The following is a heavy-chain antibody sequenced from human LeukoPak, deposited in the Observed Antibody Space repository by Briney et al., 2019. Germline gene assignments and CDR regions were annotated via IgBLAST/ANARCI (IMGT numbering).Heavy chain of an antibody. CDR2: VYIGGTT. Sequence: GGSLRLSCVGSGFTVSSNYMNWVRQAPGKGLEWVSVVYIGGTTYYADSVKGRFTISRDTTKNTIYLQMNELRAEDTAVYYCARGFLRDAHTYTYSFDHWGQGALVTVSS. D-gene: IGHD3-16*01. J-gene: IGHJ4*02. CDR3: ARGFLRDAHTYTYSFDH. CDR1: GFTVSSNY. V-gene: IGHV3-66*01.